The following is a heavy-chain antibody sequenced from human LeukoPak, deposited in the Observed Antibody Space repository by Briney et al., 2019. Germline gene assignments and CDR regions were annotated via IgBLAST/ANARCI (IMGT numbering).Heavy chain of an antibody. J-gene: IGHJ4*02. Sequence: SETLSLTCTVSGDSISSGSYYWGWIRQPPGKGLEWIGNIYYGENTYYNPSLTSRVTISIDTSKNVFYLKLSSLTAADTAVYNCARRDDSSGYHKIFDYWGQGTLVTVSS. CDR2: IYYGENT. D-gene: IGHD3-22*01. V-gene: IGHV4-39*01. CDR1: GDSISSGSYY. CDR3: ARRDDSSGYHKIFDY.